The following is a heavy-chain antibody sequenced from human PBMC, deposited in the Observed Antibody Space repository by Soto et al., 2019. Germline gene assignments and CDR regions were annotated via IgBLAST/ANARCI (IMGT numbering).Heavy chain of an antibody. D-gene: IGHD2-2*01. Sequence: QVQLMQSGAEVKKPGSSVKVSCKASGGTFSTSAISWVRQAPGEGLEWVGGIMPVFATPDYAQKFQGRVIISAGGSTTTAYRELTSLTTDDTAVYYCAIDKDRQQVGGNYYYSLDVWGQGTAITVSS. CDR3: AIDKDRQQVGGNYYYSLDV. J-gene: IGHJ6*02. V-gene: IGHV1-69*12. CDR2: IMPVFATP. CDR1: GGTFSTSA.